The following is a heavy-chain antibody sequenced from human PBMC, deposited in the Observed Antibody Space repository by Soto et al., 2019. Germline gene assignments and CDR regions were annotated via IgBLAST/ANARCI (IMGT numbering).Heavy chain of an antibody. CDR3: ARSRYTGTSSGRFLDY. CDR2: ISGSGGST. CDR1: GFTFSSYA. D-gene: IGHD1-26*01. V-gene: IGHV3-23*01. Sequence: PGGSLRLSCAASGFTFSSYAMSWVRQAPGKGLEWVSAISGSGGSTYYADSVKGRFTISRDNSKSTFYLQMNSLRAEDAAMYFCARSRYTGTSSGRFLDYWGQGSLVTVSS. J-gene: IGHJ4*02.